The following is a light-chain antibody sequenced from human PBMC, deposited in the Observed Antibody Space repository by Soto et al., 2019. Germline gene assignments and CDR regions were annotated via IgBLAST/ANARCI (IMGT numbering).Light chain of an antibody. CDR2: EVS. V-gene: IGLV2-8*01. Sequence: QSALTKPPSASGSPGQSVTISCTGTSSDVGAYNYVSWYQQHPGKAPKVMIFEVSKRPSGVPDRFSGSKSGNTASLTVSGLQAEDEADYYCSSFAGSNEVVFGGGTKVTVL. J-gene: IGLJ3*02. CDR3: SSFAGSNEVV. CDR1: SSDVGAYNY.